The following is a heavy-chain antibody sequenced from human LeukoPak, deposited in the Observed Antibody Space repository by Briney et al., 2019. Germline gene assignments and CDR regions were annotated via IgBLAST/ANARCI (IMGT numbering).Heavy chain of an antibody. CDR3: ARDHLANLASRLFDP. V-gene: IGHV4-61*02. D-gene: IGHD3-3*01. CDR1: GNSISSGDNY. J-gene: IGHJ5*02. Sequence: DPSQTLSLTCTVSGNSISSGDNYWSWIRQPAGKGLEWIGRIYTGGSTNYNPSLKSRVTISGDTSKNQFSLRLSSVTAADTAVYYCARDHLANLASRLFDPWGQGSLVTVSS. CDR2: IYTGGST.